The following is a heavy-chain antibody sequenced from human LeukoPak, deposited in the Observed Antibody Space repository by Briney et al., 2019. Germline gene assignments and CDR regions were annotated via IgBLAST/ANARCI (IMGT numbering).Heavy chain of an antibody. CDR3: ASHRRSHGSEY. CDR1: VGSLEHYF. J-gene: IGHJ4*02. D-gene: IGHD3-10*01. CDR2: VYYSGST. Sequence: SETLSLTCTVSVGSLEHYFWSCIRHPLGGGLEWIGYVYYSGSTDYSPSLKSRLSISADTSKNQYSLKLSSVTAADTAVYYCASHRRSHGSEYWGQGTLVTVSS. V-gene: IGHV4-59*01.